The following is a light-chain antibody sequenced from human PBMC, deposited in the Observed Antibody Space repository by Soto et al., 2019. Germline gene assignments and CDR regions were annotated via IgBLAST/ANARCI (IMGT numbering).Light chain of an antibody. J-gene: IGKJ5*01. CDR2: DAS. V-gene: IGKV3D-20*02. Sequence: LVLTQSPGTPSLSPGERATLSCSASQSVSSSYLAWYQQKPGKAPRFLIYDASNRDTGIPARFSGSGSGTDFTLTISSLETEDFEVYYCQQRSNWPITFGQGTRLEI. CDR3: QQRSNWPIT. CDR1: QSVSSSY.